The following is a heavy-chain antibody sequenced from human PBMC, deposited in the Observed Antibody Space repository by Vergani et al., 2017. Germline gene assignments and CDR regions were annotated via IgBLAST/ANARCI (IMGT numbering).Heavy chain of an antibody. D-gene: IGHD3-9*01. Sequence: QVQLVQSGAEVKKPGASVKVSCKTSGYTFTSYYMHWVRQAPGQGLEWMGIINPSGGSTSYAQKFQGRVTMTRDTSTSTVYMELSSLRSEDTAIYYCARGDYGILTGYRYWGQGTLVTVSA. CDR2: INPSGGST. V-gene: IGHV1-46*03. CDR3: ARGDYGILTGYRY. CDR1: GYTFTSYY. J-gene: IGHJ4*02.